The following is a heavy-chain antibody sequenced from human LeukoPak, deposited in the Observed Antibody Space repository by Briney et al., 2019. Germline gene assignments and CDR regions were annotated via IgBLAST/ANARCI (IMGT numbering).Heavy chain of an antibody. CDR3: ARGFVPMYSSSWYRKGHYFDY. CDR2: ISGSGGST. V-gene: IGHV3-23*01. Sequence: QPGGSLRLSCAASGFTFSSYAMSWVRQAPGKGLEWVSAISGSGGSTYYADSVKGRFTISRDNAKNSLYLQMNSLRAEDTAVYYCARGFVPMYSSSWYRKGHYFDYWGQGTLVTVSS. CDR1: GFTFSSYA. D-gene: IGHD6-13*01. J-gene: IGHJ4*02.